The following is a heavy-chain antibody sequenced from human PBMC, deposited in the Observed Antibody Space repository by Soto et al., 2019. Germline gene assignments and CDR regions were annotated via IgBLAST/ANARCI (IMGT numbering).Heavy chain of an antibody. CDR1: GFTFSDYY. CDR2: ISSSSSYT. D-gene: IGHD2-15*01. Sequence: QVQLVESGGGLVKPGGSLRLSCAASGFTFSDYYMSWIRQAPGKGLEWVSYISSSSSYTNYADSVKGRFTISRDNAKNSLYLQMNSLRAEDTAVYYCARDYCSGGSCSNDYWGQGTLVTVSS. V-gene: IGHV3-11*06. CDR3: ARDYCSGGSCSNDY. J-gene: IGHJ4*02.